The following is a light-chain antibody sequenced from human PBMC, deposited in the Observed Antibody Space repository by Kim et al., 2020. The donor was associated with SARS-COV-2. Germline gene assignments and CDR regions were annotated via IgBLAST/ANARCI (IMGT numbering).Light chain of an antibody. Sequence: GQSFTISCTGTSSDVGYYNYVSWYQQHPGKAPKFMIYDVTIRPSGVSNRFSGSKSGNTASLTISGLQAEDEADYYCSSYTTSSTWVFGGGTQLTVL. CDR1: SSDVGYYNY. J-gene: IGLJ3*02. CDR2: DVT. CDR3: SSYTTSSTWV. V-gene: IGLV2-14*03.